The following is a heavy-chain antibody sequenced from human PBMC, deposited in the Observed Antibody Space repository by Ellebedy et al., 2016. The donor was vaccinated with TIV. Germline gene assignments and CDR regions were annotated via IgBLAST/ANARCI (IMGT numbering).Heavy chain of an antibody. D-gene: IGHD2-2*01. Sequence: SETLSLXXAVSGGSISSGGYSWSWIRQPLGKGLEWIANIYLSGSTYYNPSLSSRVTLSLDTSKNQFSLRLTSVTAADTSVYYCARHCSSTTCSGYGMDVWGKGTTVTVSS. CDR2: IYLSGST. V-gene: IGHV4-30-2*01. CDR3: ARHCSSTTCSGYGMDV. J-gene: IGHJ6*04. CDR1: GGSISSGGYS.